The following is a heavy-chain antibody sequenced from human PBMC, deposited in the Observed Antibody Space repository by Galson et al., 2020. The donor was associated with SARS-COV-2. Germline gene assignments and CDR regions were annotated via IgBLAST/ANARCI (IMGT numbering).Heavy chain of an antibody. CDR2: ISAGSTFK. V-gene: IGHV3-21*01. Sequence: GGSLRLSCAASRFPFSSYSMNWVRQAPGKGLEWVSSISAGSTFKYYAASVKGRFTISRDNAENSLYLQMNSLRADDTAVYYCARVGDMATTPNGYFYYGLDVWGPGTTVTVSS. J-gene: IGHJ6*02. CDR1: RFPFSSYS. CDR3: ARVGDMATTPNGYFYYGLDV. D-gene: IGHD2-8*01.